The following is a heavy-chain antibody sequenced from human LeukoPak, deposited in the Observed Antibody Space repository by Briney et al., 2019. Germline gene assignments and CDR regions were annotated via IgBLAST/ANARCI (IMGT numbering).Heavy chain of an antibody. CDR1: GYTFTSYG. CDR3: AREGYCNSTSCDKPFDY. Sequence: KVSCKASGYTFTSYGITWVRRAPGQGLEWMGWISAYNGNTNYAQKLQGRVTMTTDTSTSTAYMELRSLRSDDTALYYCAREGYCNSTSCDKPFDYWGQGTLVTVSS. D-gene: IGHD2-2*01. J-gene: IGHJ4*02. CDR2: ISAYNGNT. V-gene: IGHV1-18*01.